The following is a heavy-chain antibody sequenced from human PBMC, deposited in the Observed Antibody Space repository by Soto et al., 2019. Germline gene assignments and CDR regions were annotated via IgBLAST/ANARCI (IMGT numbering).Heavy chain of an antibody. CDR2: INPNSGGT. Sequence: ASVKVSCKASGYTFTGYYMHWVRQAPGQGLEWMGWINPNSGGTNYAQKFQGWVTMTRDTSISTAYMELSRLRSDDTAVYYCARDYCSGGSCYKLDYWGQRTPVTVSS. CDR1: GYTFTGYY. CDR3: ARDYCSGGSCYKLDY. V-gene: IGHV1-2*04. J-gene: IGHJ4*02. D-gene: IGHD2-15*01.